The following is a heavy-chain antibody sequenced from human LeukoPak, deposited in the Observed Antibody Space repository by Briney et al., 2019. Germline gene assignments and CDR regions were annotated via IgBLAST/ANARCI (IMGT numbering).Heavy chain of an antibody. CDR3: ARGGSYEQFDY. CDR1: GGTFSSHA. V-gene: IGHV1-69*13. D-gene: IGHD1-26*01. Sequence: SVKVPYNASGGTFSSHAISWVRQAPGHGLELLEDIIPIFGTSNYAQKFQGRVTITADEYTSTGYMELSSLRSEDTAVYYCARGGSYEQFDYWGQGTLVTVSS. J-gene: IGHJ4*02. CDR2: IIPIFGTS.